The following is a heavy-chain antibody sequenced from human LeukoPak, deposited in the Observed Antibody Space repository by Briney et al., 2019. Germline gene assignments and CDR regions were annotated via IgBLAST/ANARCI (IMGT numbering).Heavy chain of an antibody. J-gene: IGHJ4*02. CDR2: ISYDGSDK. V-gene: IGHV3-30-3*01. D-gene: IGHD4-17*01. CDR3: ARDASYGANRDY. CDR1: GFTFSSYA. Sequence: PGGSLRLSCAASGFTFSSYAMHWVRQAPGKGLEWVAVISYDGSDKYYADSVKGRFTISRDNSKNTPYLQMNSLRAEDTAVYYCARDASYGANRDYWGQGTLVTVSS.